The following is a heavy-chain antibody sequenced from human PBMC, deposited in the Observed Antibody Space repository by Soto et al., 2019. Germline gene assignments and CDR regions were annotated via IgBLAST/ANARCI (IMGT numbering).Heavy chain of an antibody. D-gene: IGHD3-22*01. CDR1: GGTFSSYA. CDR2: IIPIFGTA. J-gene: IGHJ6*02. V-gene: IGHV1-69*13. Sequence: GASVKVSCKASGGTFSSYAISLVRQAPGQGLEWLGGIIPIFGTANYAQKFQGRVTITADESTSTAYMELSSLRSEDTAVYYCARAPYDSSGYFPQDYYYYGMDVWGQGTTVTVSS. CDR3: ARAPYDSSGYFPQDYYYYGMDV.